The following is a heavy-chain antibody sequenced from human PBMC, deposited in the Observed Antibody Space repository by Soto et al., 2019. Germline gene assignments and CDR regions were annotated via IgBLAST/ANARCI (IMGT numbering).Heavy chain of an antibody. J-gene: IGHJ6*02. CDR2: FNSYNGKT. CDR1: GYTFTNYG. V-gene: IGHV1-18*01. D-gene: IGHD1-26*01. Sequence: ASVKVSCKASGYTFTNYGISWVRKAPGQGLEWKGWFNSYNGKTEYAQKFQGRVTMTTDTSTSTAYMELRSLRSDDTAVYYCARIEWELLWSLTKYYYGMDVWGQGTTVTVSS. CDR3: ARIEWELLWSLTKYYYGMDV.